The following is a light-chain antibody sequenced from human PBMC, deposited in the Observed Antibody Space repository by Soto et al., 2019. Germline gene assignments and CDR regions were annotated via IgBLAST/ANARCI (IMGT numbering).Light chain of an antibody. Sequence: QSALTQPPSVSGSPGQSDAISCTGTSSDVGSNNRVSWYQQPPGTAPKLMIYDVSNRPSGVPDRFSGSKSGNTASLTISGLQAEDEADYYCSSYTTSSTYVFGTGTKLTVL. CDR2: DVS. CDR3: SSYTTSSTYV. CDR1: SSDVGSNNR. V-gene: IGLV2-18*02. J-gene: IGLJ1*01.